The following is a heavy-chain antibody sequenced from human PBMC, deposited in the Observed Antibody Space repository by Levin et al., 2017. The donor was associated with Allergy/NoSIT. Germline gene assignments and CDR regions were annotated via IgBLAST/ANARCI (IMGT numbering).Heavy chain of an antibody. CDR2: IFGSGGST. V-gene: IGHV3-23*01. CDR1: GFTFSTYA. J-gene: IGHJ4*02. Sequence: GESLKISCAASGFTFSTYAISWVRQAPGKGLECVSTIFGSGGSTFYADSVKGRFTSSRDNSKNTLYLQMNSLRAEDTAVYYCAREGPPSYYFDYWGQGTLVTVSS. CDR3: AREGPPSYYFDY.